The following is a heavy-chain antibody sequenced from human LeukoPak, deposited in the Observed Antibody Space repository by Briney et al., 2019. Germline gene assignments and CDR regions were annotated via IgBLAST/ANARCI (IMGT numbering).Heavy chain of an antibody. CDR3: ARGGEPLAQTYYFDY. CDR1: GGSISSYY. CDR2: IYYSGST. V-gene: IGHV4-59*01. J-gene: IGHJ4*02. Sequence: SGTLSLTCTVSGGSISSYYWSWIRQPPGKGLEWIGYIYYSGSTNYNPSLKSRVTISVDTSKNQFSLKLSSVTAADTAVYYCARGGEPLAQTYYFDYWGQGTLVTVSS. D-gene: IGHD1-14*01.